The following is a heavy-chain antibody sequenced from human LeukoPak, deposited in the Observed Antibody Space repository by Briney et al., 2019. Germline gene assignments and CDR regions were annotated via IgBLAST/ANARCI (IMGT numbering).Heavy chain of an antibody. CDR2: INPNSGGT. J-gene: IGHJ4*02. CDR1: GYTFTGYY. CDR3: ARSGYVSGWIYDY. D-gene: IGHD6-19*01. V-gene: IGHV1-2*02. Sequence: ASVKVSCKASGYTFTGYYMHWVRQAPGQGLEWMGWINPNSGGTNSAQKFQGRVTMTRDTSINTAYMELSGLKSDDTAVYYCARSGYVSGWIYDYWGQGTLVTVSS.